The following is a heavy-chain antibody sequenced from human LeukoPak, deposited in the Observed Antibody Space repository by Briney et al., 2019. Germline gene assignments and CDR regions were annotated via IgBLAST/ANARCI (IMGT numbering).Heavy chain of an antibody. CDR1: GFTFSSYS. CDR3: ARELTSYSSSWLDY. Sequence: GGSLRLSCAASGFTFSSYSMNWVRQAPGKGLEWVSYISSSSSTIYYADSVKGRFTISRDNAKNSLYLQMNSLRAEDTAVYYCARELTSYSSSWLDYWGQGTLVTVSS. CDR2: ISSSSSTI. V-gene: IGHV3-48*04. D-gene: IGHD6-13*01. J-gene: IGHJ4*02.